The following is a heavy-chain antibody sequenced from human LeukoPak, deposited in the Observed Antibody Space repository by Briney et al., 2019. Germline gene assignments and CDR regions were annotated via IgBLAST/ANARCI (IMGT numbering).Heavy chain of an antibody. CDR2: ISSSSSYI. J-gene: IGHJ4*02. CDR3: ARDRRELLRPYYFDY. V-gene: IGHV3-21*01. CDR1: GFTFRSYS. D-gene: IGHD1-26*01. Sequence: GGSLRLSCAASGFTFRSYSMNWVRQAPGKGLEWVSSISSSSSYIYYADSVKGRFTISRDNAKNSLYLQMNSLRAEDTAVYYCARDRRELLRPYYFDYWGQGTLVTVSS.